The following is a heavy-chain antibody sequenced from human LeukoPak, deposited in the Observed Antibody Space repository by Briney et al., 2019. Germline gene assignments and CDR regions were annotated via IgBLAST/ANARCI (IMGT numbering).Heavy chain of an antibody. CDR1: GFTFDDYG. V-gene: IGHV3-20*04. CDR2: INWNGGST. D-gene: IGHD3-16*01. J-gene: IGHJ4*02. CDR3: ARGSDDYVWGRHDY. Sequence: GGSLRLSCAASGFTFDDYGMSWVRQAPGKGLEWVSGINWNGGSTGYADSVKGRFTISRDNAKNSLYLQMNSLRAEDTALYYCARGSDDYVWGRHDYWGQGTLVTVPS.